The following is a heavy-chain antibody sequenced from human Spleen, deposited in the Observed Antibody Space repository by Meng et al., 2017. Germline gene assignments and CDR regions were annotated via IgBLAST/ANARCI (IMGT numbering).Heavy chain of an antibody. J-gene: IGHJ3*02. CDR2: INAGNGNT. CDR3: ARRAGMKNAFDI. D-gene: IGHD1-14*01. Sequence: ASVKVSCKASGYTFTSYAMHWVRQAPGQRLEGMGWINAGNGNTKYSQKFQGRVTITRDTSASTAYMELSSLRSEDTAVYYCARRAGMKNAFDIWGQGTMVTVSS. CDR1: GYTFTSYA. V-gene: IGHV1-3*01.